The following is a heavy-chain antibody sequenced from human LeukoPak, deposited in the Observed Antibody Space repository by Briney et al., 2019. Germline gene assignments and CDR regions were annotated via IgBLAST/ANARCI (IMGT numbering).Heavy chain of an antibody. J-gene: IGHJ4*02. CDR2: ISSSSSTI. CDR3: ARRGDMIDF. D-gene: IGHD3-16*01. CDR1: GFTFSSYS. Sequence: PGGSLRLSCAASGFTFSSYSMNWVRQAPGKGLGWVSYISSSSSTIYYADSIKGRFTISRDNARNSLYLQMNSLRVEDTAVYYCARRGDMIDFWGQGTLVTVSP. V-gene: IGHV3-48*04.